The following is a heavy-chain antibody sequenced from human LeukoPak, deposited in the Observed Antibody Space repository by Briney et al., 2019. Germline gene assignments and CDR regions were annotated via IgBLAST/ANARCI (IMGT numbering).Heavy chain of an antibody. V-gene: IGHV1-18*01. Sequence: GASVKVSCKASGYTFTSYGISWVRQAPGQGLEWMGWISAYNGNTNYAQKLQGRVTMTTDTSTSTAYMELRSLRSDDTAVYYCARHLNYDFWSGYHEYFQHWGQGTLVTVSS. CDR1: GYTFTSYG. J-gene: IGHJ1*01. D-gene: IGHD3-3*01. CDR3: ARHLNYDFWSGYHEYFQH. CDR2: ISAYNGNT.